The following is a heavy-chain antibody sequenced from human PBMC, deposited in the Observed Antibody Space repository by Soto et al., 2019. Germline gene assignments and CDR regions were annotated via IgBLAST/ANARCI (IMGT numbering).Heavy chain of an antibody. CDR2: ISGNGIST. V-gene: IGHV3-23*01. J-gene: IGHJ5*02. D-gene: IGHD3-10*01. CDR1: GFTFNNYA. Sequence: EVQLLESGGGLIQPGGSLRLSCAASGFTFNNYAMSWVRQAPGKGLEWVSAISGNGISTYYADSVRGRFTISRDNSENTLFLQMNRLRADDTAVYYCTRDAISMVRGTDNWFDPWGRGPWSPSPQ. CDR3: TRDAISMVRGTDNWFDP.